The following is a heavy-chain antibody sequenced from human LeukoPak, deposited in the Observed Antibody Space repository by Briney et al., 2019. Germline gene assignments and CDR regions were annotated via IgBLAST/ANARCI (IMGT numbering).Heavy chain of an antibody. CDR3: AREPYGSGSYQFDY. V-gene: IGHV3-48*02. CDR2: ISGESSTI. CDR1: GFTFSSHS. J-gene: IGHJ4*02. Sequence: SGGSLRLSCAASGFTFSSHSMSWVRQAPGKGLEWVSYISGESSTIYYADSVKGRFTVSRGNAKNSLYLQMNSLRDEDTAVYYCAREPYGSGSYQFDYWGQGTLVTVSS. D-gene: IGHD3-10*01.